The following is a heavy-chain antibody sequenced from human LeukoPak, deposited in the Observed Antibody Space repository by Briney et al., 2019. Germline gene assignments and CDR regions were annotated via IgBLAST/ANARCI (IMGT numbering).Heavy chain of an antibody. V-gene: IGHV3-7*01. D-gene: IGHD6-6*01. CDR3: ARGGSLAARRYYFDY. Sequence: GGSLRLSCAASGFTFDTYWMSWVRQAPGKGLEWVANIKRDGSEKDYVDSVKGRFTISRDNAKNSLYLQMNSLRAEDTGVYYCARGGSLAARRYYFDYWGQGTLVAVSS. CDR2: IKRDGSEK. CDR1: GFTFDTYW. J-gene: IGHJ4*02.